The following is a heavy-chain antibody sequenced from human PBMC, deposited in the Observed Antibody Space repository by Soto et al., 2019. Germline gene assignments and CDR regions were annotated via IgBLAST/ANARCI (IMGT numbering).Heavy chain of an antibody. V-gene: IGHV1-2*02. CDR3: ARVIRGAYYNSPLDT. CDR2: INPYSGGA. Sequence: SVKVSCKASGYTFTGYFMHWVRQAPGQRLEWMGWINPYSGGADYAQSFQGRVTMTRDTSISTVYMELSRLRFEDTAVYYCARVIRGAYYNSPLDTWGQGTVVTVSS. J-gene: IGHJ5*02. CDR1: GYTFTGYF. D-gene: IGHD3-10*01.